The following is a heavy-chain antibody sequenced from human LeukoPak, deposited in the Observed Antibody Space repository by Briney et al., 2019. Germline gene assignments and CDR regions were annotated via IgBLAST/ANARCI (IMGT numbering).Heavy chain of an antibody. CDR2: INAGNGNT. Sequence: ASVKVSCKASGYTFTSYAMHWARQAPGQRLEWMGWINAGNGNTKYSQKFQGRVTITRDTSASTAYMELSSLRSEDTAVYYCARVQGIAAAGIGYWGQGTLVTVSS. CDR3: ARVQGIAAAGIGY. D-gene: IGHD6-13*01. CDR1: GYTFTSYA. J-gene: IGHJ4*02. V-gene: IGHV1-3*01.